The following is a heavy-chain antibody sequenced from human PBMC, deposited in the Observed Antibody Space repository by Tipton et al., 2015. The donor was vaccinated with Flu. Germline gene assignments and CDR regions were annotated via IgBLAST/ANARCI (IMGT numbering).Heavy chain of an antibody. CDR2: ISGYNGNT. J-gene: IGHJ4*02. CDR1: GYTFTSYG. D-gene: IGHD2-2*01. CDR3: ARDQDIAVVSSGDY. Sequence: QLVQSGAEVKKPGASVKVSCKASGYTFTSYGISWVRQAPGQGPEWMGWISGYNGNTNHAQKFQGRLTMTTDTSTSTAYMELRSLRSDDTAMYYCARDQDIAVVSSGDYWGQGTLVTVSS. V-gene: IGHV1-18*01.